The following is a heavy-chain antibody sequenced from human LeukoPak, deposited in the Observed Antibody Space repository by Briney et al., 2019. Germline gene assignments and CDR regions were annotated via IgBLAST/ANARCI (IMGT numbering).Heavy chain of an antibody. J-gene: IGHJ4*02. CDR1: GFTFSSYA. V-gene: IGHV3-23*01. CDR3: VRGPDEKKLGY. Sequence: PGGSLRLSCAASGFTFSSYAMSWVRQAPGKGLEWVSAISGSGGSTYYADSVKGRFTISRDNSKSTLYLQMNSLRPEDTAVYYCVRGPDEKKLGYWGQGTLVTVSS. CDR2: ISGSGGST. D-gene: IGHD3-16*01.